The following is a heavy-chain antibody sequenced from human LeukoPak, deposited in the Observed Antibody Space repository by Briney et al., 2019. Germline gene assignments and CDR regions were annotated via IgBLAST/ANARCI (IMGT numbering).Heavy chain of an antibody. D-gene: IGHD6-6*01. CDR2: IWYDGSNK. CDR3: ARDSGYSSSSADY. V-gene: IGHV3-33*01. CDR1: GFTFSTYG. J-gene: IGHJ4*02. Sequence: TGGSLRLSCVASGFTFSTYGMHWVRQAPGKGLEWVAVIWYDGSNKYYADSVKGRFTISRDNSKNTLYLQMNNLGAEDTAVYYCARDSGYSSSSADYWGQGTLVTVSS.